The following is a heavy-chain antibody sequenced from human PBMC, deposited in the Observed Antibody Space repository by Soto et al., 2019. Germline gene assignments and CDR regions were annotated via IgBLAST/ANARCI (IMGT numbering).Heavy chain of an antibody. D-gene: IGHD2-15*01. CDR2: IGAARDP. J-gene: IGHJ6*02. CDR1: VFSFSDYD. V-gene: IGHV3-13*05. Sequence: RGSLILYCTSSVFSFSDYDMHWVGQVPGKGLEWVSTIGAARDPYYTGAVKHRFTISRENARNSMFLQMNSVTVGDTAVYYCARAYTGRLPRRADYYYALDVWGQGILVTVSS. CDR3: ARAYTGRLPRRADYYYALDV.